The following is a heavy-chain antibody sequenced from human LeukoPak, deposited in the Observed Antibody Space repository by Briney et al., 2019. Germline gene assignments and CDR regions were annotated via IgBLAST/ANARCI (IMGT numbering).Heavy chain of an antibody. CDR1: GFTFSSYA. J-gene: IGHJ4*02. CDR2: ISGSDDST. CDR3: AIAGHSSSWAWADY. Sequence: PGGSLRLSCAASGFTFSSYAMSWVRQAPGKGLEWVSVISGSDDSTYYADSVKGRFTISRDNSKNTLFLQMNSLRAEDTALYYCAIAGHSSSWAWADYWGQGTLVTVSS. V-gene: IGHV3-23*01. D-gene: IGHD6-13*01.